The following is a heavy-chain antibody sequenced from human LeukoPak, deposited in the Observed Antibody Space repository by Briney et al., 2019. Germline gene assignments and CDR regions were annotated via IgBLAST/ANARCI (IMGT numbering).Heavy chain of an antibody. D-gene: IGHD6-13*01. CDR2: ISSSSSYI. CDR3: ATFNPGIAAAGTVFPSTDY. CDR1: GFTFSSYS. J-gene: IGHJ4*02. Sequence: GGSLRLSCAASGFTFSSYSMNWVRQAPGKGLEWVSSISSSSSYIYYADSVKGRFTISRDNAKNSLYLQMNSLRAEDTAVYYCATFNPGIAAAGTVFPSTDYWGQGTLVTVSS. V-gene: IGHV3-21*01.